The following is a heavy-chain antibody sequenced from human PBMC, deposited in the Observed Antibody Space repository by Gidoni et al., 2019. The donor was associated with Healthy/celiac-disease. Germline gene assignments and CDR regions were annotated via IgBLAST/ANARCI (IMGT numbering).Heavy chain of an antibody. CDR2: ISYDGSNK. D-gene: IGHD2-2*01. Sequence: QVQLVESGGGVVQPGRSLRLSCAASGFTFSSYPIHWFRQAPGKGLEWVAVISYDGSNKYYADSVKGRFTISRDNSKNTLYLQMNSLRAEDTAVYYCARDRYFVVVPASNYYYYYGMDVWGQGTTVTVSS. V-gene: IGHV3-30-3*01. CDR1: GFTFSSYP. J-gene: IGHJ6*02. CDR3: ARDRYFVVVPASNYYYYYGMDV.